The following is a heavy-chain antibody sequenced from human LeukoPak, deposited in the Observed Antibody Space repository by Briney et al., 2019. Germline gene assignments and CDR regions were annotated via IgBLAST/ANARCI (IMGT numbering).Heavy chain of an antibody. V-gene: IGHV3-21*01. CDR2: ISSSSSYI. D-gene: IGHD3-16*02. Sequence: PGGSLRLSCAASGFTFSSYSMNWVRQAPGKGLEWVSSISSSSSYIYYADSVKGRFTISRDNAKNSLYLQMNSLRAEDTAVYYCARGSGYDYVWGSYRYSFDYWGQGTLVTVSS. CDR3: ARGSGYDYVWGSYRYSFDY. CDR1: GFTFSSYS. J-gene: IGHJ4*02.